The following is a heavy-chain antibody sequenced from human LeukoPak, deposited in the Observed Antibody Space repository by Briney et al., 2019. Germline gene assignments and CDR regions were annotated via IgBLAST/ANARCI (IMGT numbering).Heavy chain of an antibody. V-gene: IGHV3-74*01. CDR2: INSDGSST. J-gene: IGHJ4*02. CDR3: AREVGATRIDY. CDR1: GFTFSSYW. D-gene: IGHD1-26*01. Sequence: PGGSLRLSCAASGFTFSSYWMHWVRQAPGKGLVWVSRINSDGSSTSYADSVKGRFTISRDNAKNTLYLQMNSLRAEDTAVYYCAREVGATRIDYWGQGTLVTVSS.